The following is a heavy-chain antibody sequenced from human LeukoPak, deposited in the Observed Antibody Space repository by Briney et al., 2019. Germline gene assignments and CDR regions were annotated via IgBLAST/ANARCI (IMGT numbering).Heavy chain of an antibody. V-gene: IGHV4-4*07. CDR1: GGSISDYY. CDR3: ARDGGLLWFGEFQHKDYYYYGMDV. D-gene: IGHD3-10*01. Sequence: SETLSLTCTVSGGSISDYYWSWIRQPAGKGLEWIGRIYTSGSTNYNPSLKSRVTMSVDTSKNQFSLKLSSVTAADTAVYYCARDGGLLWFGEFQHKDYYYYGMDVWGQGTTVTVSS. CDR2: IYTSGST. J-gene: IGHJ6*02.